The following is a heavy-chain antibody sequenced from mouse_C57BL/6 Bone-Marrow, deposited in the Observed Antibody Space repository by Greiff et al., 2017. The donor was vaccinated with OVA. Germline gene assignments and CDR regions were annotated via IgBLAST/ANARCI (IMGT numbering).Heavy chain of an antibody. Sequence: EVQLQESGPGLAKPSQTLSLTCSVTGYSITSDYWNWVRKFPGNKLEYMGYISYSGSNYYNPSLKSRIAITRATSKHQYYLQLTSVTTEDTSTYYCARSPDYYYAMDYWGQGTSVTVSS. CDR3: ARSPDYYYAMDY. V-gene: IGHV3-8*01. CDR1: GYSITSDY. CDR2: ISYSGSN. J-gene: IGHJ4*01. D-gene: IGHD2-4*01.